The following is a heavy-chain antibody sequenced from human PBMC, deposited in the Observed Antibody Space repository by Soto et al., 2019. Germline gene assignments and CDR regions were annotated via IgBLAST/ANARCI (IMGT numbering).Heavy chain of an antibody. CDR3: ARLAAAAGTWF. CDR1: GFTFSSCA. CDR2: ISYDGSNK. D-gene: IGHD6-13*01. V-gene: IGHV3-30*04. J-gene: IGHJ4*02. Sequence: QVQLVESGGGVVQPGRSLRLSCAASGFTFSSCAMHWVRQAPGKGLEWVAVISYDGSNKYYADSVKGRFTISRDNSKNTLYLQMSSLRAEDTAVFYCARLAAAAGTWFWGQGTLVTVSS.